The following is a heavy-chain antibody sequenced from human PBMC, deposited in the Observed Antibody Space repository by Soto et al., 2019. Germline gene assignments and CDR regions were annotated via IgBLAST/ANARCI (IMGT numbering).Heavy chain of an antibody. CDR2: IYYSGST. V-gene: IGHV4-59*01. D-gene: IGHD3-22*01. CDR3: ARDYYDSSGPPTGWFDP. J-gene: IGHJ5*02. Sequence: PSETLSLTCTVSGGSISSYYWSWIRQPPGKGLEWIGYIYYSGSTNYNPSLKSRVTISVDTSKNQFSLKLSSVTAADTAVYYCARDYYDSSGPPTGWFDPWGQGTLVTVSS. CDR1: GGSISSYY.